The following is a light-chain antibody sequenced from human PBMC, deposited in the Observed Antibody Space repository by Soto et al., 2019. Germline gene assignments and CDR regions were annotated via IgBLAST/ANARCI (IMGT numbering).Light chain of an antibody. Sequence: QSALTQAASVSGSPGLSIAISCTGTSRDVGGYNSVSWYQQQPGKVPKLMIYDVSNRPSGVSNRFSGSKSGNTASLTISGLQAEDEGDYYCSSYTTGGSYVFGTGTKVTVL. V-gene: IGLV2-14*01. CDR2: DVS. CDR3: SSYTTGGSYV. CDR1: SRDVGGYNS. J-gene: IGLJ1*01.